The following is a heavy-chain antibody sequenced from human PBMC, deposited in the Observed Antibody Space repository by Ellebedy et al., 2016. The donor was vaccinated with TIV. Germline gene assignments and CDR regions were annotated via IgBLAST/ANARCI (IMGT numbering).Heavy chain of an antibody. J-gene: IGHJ5*02. CDR2: INPNSGGT. D-gene: IGHD4-17*01. Sequence: AASVKVSCKASGYTFTGYYMHWARQAPGQGLEWMGWINPNSGGTNYAQKFQGRVTMTRDTSISTAYMELSRLRSDDTALYYCASLPHYGDSGPWGQGTLVTVSS. CDR1: GYTFTGYY. V-gene: IGHV1-2*02. CDR3: ASLPHYGDSGP.